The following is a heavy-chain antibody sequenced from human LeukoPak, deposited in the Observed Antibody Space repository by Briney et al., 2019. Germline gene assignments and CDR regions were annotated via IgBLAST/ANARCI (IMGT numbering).Heavy chain of an antibody. CDR2: IYTSGST. D-gene: IGHD1-7*01. V-gene: IGHV4-4*07. Sequence: SETLSLTCTVSDGSISSDYWTWIRQPAGKGLEWIGRIYTSGSTDYNPSLKSRVTISLDTSKNQFSLRLSSVTAADTAVYYCARGGELLNYLGQGTLVTVSS. CDR1: DGSISSDY. J-gene: IGHJ4*02. CDR3: ARGGELLNY.